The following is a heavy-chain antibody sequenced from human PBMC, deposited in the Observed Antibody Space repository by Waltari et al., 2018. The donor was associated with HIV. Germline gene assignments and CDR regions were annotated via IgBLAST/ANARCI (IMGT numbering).Heavy chain of an antibody. D-gene: IGHD3-10*01. CDR1: GGSFSTYY. CDR3: ARDFYGSGIGLSRGSRYFDP. Sequence: QVQLQESGPGLVKPSETLSLTCTVSGGSFSTYYWSWIRQSPGKGLEWIGYIYYSGSTKYNPSLKNRGTMSIDTSKMQFSLNLNSVTTADTAVYYCARDFYGSGIGLSRGSRYFDPWGQGTQVTVSS. J-gene: IGHJ5*02. CDR2: IYYSGST. V-gene: IGHV4-59*01.